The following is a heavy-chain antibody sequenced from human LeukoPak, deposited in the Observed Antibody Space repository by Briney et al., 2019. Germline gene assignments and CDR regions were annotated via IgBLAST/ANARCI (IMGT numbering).Heavy chain of an antibody. J-gene: IGHJ4*02. D-gene: IGHD3-10*01. Sequence: GGSLRLSCAASGFTFSSYSMNWVRQAPGKGLEWVSSISSGSSYIYYADSVKGRFTISRDNSKNTLYLQMNSLRAEDTAVYYCAKTKISPRITMVRSPNDYWGQGTLVTVSS. CDR2: ISSGSSYI. CDR1: GFTFSSYS. V-gene: IGHV3-21*04. CDR3: AKTKISPRITMVRSPNDY.